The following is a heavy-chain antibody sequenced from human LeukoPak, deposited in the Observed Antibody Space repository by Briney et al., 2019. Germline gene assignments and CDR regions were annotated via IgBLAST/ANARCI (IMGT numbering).Heavy chain of an antibody. CDR3: ASFSASRYYFEY. D-gene: IGHD2-2*01. CDR1: GFTFSTYW. J-gene: IGHJ4*02. Sequence: GGSLRLSCAASGFTFSTYWMSWVRQAPGKGLEWVANIKLDGSERYYVDSVKGRFTVSRDNAKSSLYLQMNSLRAEDTAVYYCASFSASRYYFEYWGQRTLVTVSS. CDR2: IKLDGSER. V-gene: IGHV3-7*01.